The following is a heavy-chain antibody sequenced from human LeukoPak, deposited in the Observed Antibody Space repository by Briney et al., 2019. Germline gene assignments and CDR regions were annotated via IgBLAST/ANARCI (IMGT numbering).Heavy chain of an antibody. Sequence: GGSLRLSCAASGFTFSDYGMNWVRQAPGKGLEWVSGISGSGISTYYADSVKGRFTISRDNSKNTLYLQMNSLRAEDTAVYYCAKGGSTTGEDYYYYYMDVWGKGTTVTVSS. CDR2: ISGSGIST. D-gene: IGHD2/OR15-2a*01. CDR1: GFTFSDYG. CDR3: AKGGSTTGEDYYYYYMDV. V-gene: IGHV3-23*01. J-gene: IGHJ6*03.